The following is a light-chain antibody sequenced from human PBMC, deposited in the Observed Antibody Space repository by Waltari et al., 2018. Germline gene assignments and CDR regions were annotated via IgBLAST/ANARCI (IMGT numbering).Light chain of an antibody. J-gene: IGKJ2*01. CDR2: LVS. Sequence: DIVMTQTPLSLPVTPGEPASMSCRSSQSLLHSNGHTYLFWYLQKPGQSPQLLISLVSSRASGVPDRFSGSGSGTDFTLKISRVEAEDVGIYYCVQGLQFPYNFGQGTKVEIK. V-gene: IGKV2-29*03. CDR1: QSLLHSNGHTY. CDR3: VQGLQFPYN.